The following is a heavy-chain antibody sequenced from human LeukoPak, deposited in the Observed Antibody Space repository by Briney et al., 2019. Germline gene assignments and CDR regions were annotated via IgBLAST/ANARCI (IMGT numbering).Heavy chain of an antibody. V-gene: IGHV4-59*12. D-gene: IGHD6-6*01. CDR1: GGSISSYH. CDR3: AREGYSSSEFDY. J-gene: IGHJ4*02. Sequence: SETLSLTCTVSGGSISSYHWSWIWQPPGKGLEWIGYIYHSGSTYYNPSLKSRVTISVDRSKNQFSLKLSSVTAADTAVYYCAREGYSSSEFDYWGQGTLVTVSS. CDR2: IYHSGST.